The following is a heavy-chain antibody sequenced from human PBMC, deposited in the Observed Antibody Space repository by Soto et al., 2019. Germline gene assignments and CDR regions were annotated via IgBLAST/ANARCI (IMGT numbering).Heavy chain of an antibody. Sequence: LRLSCAASGFTFSSYAMSWVRQAPGKGLEWVSAISGSGGSTYYADSVKGRFTISRDNSKNTLYLQMNSLRAEDTAVYYCAKGGYCSSTSCYLYYFDSWGQGTLVTVSS. D-gene: IGHD2-2*03. J-gene: IGHJ4*02. CDR2: ISGSGGST. CDR1: GFTFSSYA. V-gene: IGHV3-23*01. CDR3: AKGGYCSSTSCYLYYFDS.